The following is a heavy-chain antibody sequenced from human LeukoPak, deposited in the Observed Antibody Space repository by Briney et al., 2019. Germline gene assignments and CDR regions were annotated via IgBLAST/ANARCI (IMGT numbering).Heavy chain of an antibody. CDR3: ARDEFDSSGRNWFDP. J-gene: IGHJ5*02. CDR1: GYTFTSYG. D-gene: IGHD3-22*01. Sequence: GASVKVSRKASGYTFTSYGISWVRQAPGQGLEWMGWINPNSGGTNYAQKFQGRVTMTRDTSISTAYMELSRLRSDDTAVYYCARDEFDSSGRNWFDPWGQGTLVTVSS. V-gene: IGHV1-2*02. CDR2: INPNSGGT.